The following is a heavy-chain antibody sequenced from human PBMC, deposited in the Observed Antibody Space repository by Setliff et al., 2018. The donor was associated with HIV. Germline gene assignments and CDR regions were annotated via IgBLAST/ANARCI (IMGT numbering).Heavy chain of an antibody. J-gene: IGHJ4*02. V-gene: IGHV4-31*03. D-gene: IGHD5-12*01. Sequence: SETLSLTCTVSGGSISSGSYSWSWIRQHPGKGLEWIGYIYYSGISYYNPSLNSRVAISVDTSKNQLSLKLRSVTAADTAVYYCARGSRLVQRWLPLEYWGQGALVTVSS. CDR1: GGSISSGSYS. CDR2: IYYSGIS. CDR3: ARGSRLVQRWLPLEY.